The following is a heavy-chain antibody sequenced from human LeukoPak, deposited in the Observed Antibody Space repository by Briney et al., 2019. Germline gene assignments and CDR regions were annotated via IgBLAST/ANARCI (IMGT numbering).Heavy chain of an antibody. CDR1: GGSFSGYY. Sequence: SETLSLTCAVYGGSFSGYYWSWIRQPPGKGLEWIGEINHSGSTNYNPSLKSRVTISVDKSKNQFSLKLTSVTAADTAVYYCAMSRPYQHNWFDPWGQGILVIVSS. CDR3: AMSRPYQHNWFDP. V-gene: IGHV4-34*01. D-gene: IGHD2-2*01. J-gene: IGHJ5*02. CDR2: INHSGST.